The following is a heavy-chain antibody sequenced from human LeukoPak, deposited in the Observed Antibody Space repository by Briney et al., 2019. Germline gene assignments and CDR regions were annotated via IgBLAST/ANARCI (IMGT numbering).Heavy chain of an antibody. CDR1: GYSISSGYY. D-gene: IGHD2/OR15-2a*01. CDR2: IYHSGST. J-gene: IGHJ5*02. V-gene: IGHV4-38-2*01. Sequence: SETLSLTCAVSGYSISSGYYWGWIRQPPGKGLEWIGSIYHSGSTYYNPSPKSRVTISVDTPKNQFSLKLSSVTAADTAVYYCARGLSTFRFDPWGQGTLVTVSS. CDR3: ARGLSTFRFDP.